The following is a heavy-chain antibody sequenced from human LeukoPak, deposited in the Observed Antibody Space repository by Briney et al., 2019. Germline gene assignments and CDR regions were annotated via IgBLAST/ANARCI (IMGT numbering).Heavy chain of an antibody. CDR3: ARDWRRPRAFDI. CDR2: ISSSSSYI. V-gene: IGHV3-21*01. CDR1: GFTFSSYS. Sequence: GGSLRLSCAASGFTFSSYSMNWVRQAPGQGLEWVSSISSSSSYIYYADSVKGRFTISRDNAKNSLYLQMNSLRAEDTAVYYCARDWRRPRAFDIWGQGTMVTVSS. J-gene: IGHJ3*02. D-gene: IGHD3-3*01.